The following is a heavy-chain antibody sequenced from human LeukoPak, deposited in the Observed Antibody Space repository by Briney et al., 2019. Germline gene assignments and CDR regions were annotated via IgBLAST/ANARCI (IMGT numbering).Heavy chain of an antibody. Sequence: ASVKVSCKASGYTFTGYFMHWVRQAPGQGLEWMGRINPDIGVTNYAQKFLGRVTMTRDTSISTAYMELSWLRSDDTAIYYCARGALVNLLYYFDYWGHGTLVTVSS. CDR2: INPDIGVT. J-gene: IGHJ4*01. D-gene: IGHD2/OR15-2a*01. CDR3: ARGALVNLLYYFDY. V-gene: IGHV1-2*06. CDR1: GYTFTGYF.